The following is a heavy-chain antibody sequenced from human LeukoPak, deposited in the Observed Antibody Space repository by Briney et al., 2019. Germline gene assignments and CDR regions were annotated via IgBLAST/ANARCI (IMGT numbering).Heavy chain of an antibody. CDR3: ARVYAQRNWFDP. CDR2: IYYSGST. J-gene: IGHJ5*02. D-gene: IGHD2-8*01. Sequence: SETLSLTCTVSGGSISSGGYYWSWIRQHPGKGLEWIGHIYYSGSTYYNPSLKSRVTISVDTSKNQFSLKLSSVTAADTAVYYCARVYAQRNWFDPWGQGTLVTVSS. CDR1: GGSISSGGYY. V-gene: IGHV4-31*03.